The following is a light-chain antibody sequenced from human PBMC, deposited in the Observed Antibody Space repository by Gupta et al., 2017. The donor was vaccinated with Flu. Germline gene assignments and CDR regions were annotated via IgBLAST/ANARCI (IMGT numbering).Light chain of an antibody. V-gene: IGLV2-14*01. CDR1: SSDVGGYEY. J-gene: IGLJ2*01. CDR2: EVS. CDR3: SSYTNTGTLVV. Sequence: SSCTGTSSDVGGYEYVSWYQQHPDKAPKLMIFEVSNRPSGVSDRFSGSKSGNTASLTISGLQAEDEADYYCSSYTNTGTLVVFGGGTKLTVL.